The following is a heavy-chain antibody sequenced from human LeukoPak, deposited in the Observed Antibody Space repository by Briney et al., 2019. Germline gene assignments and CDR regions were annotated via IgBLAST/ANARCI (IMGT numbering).Heavy chain of an antibody. CDR3: ARGRIAAAGN. CDR2: INHSGSA. J-gene: IGHJ4*02. Sequence: SETLSLTCAVYGGSFSGYYWSWIRQPPGKGLEWIGEINHSGSANYNPSLKSRVTISVDTSKNQFSLKLSSVTAADTAVYYCARGRIAAAGNWGQGTLVTVSS. V-gene: IGHV4-34*01. D-gene: IGHD6-13*01. CDR1: GGSFSGYY.